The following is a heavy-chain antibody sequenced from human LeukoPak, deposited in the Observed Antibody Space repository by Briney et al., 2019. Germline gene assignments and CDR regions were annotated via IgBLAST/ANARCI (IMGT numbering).Heavy chain of an antibody. J-gene: IGHJ4*02. CDR1: GFTFSSYG. D-gene: IGHD3-3*01. Sequence: GRSLRLSCAASGFTFSSYGMHWVRQAPGKGLEWVAVISYDGSNKYYADSVKGRFTISRDNSKNTLYLQMNSLRAEDTAVYYCASTIFGVVPFDYWGQGTLVTVSS. CDR2: ISYDGSNK. V-gene: IGHV3-30*03. CDR3: ASTIFGVVPFDY.